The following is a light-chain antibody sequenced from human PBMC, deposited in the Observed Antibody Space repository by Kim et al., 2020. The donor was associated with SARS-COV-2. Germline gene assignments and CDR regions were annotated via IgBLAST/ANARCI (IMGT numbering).Light chain of an antibody. CDR3: QQRSNWPPIT. CDR2: DAS. V-gene: IGKV3-11*01. CDR1: QGVSSY. Sequence: TPGERATLSCRASQGVSSYLAWYQQKPGQAPRLLIYDASNRATGIPARFSGSGSETDFTLTISSLEPEDFAVYYCQQRSNWPPITFGQGTRLEIK. J-gene: IGKJ5*01.